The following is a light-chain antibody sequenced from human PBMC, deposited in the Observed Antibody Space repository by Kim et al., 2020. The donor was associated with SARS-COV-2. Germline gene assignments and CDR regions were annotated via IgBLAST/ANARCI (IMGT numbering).Light chain of an antibody. CDR2: DAS. J-gene: IGKJ4*01. V-gene: IGKV3-11*01. Sequence: EIVLTQFPATLSLSPGERATLSCRASQSVRTYLAWYQQKPGQAPRLLIYDASTRATGIPARFSGSGSGTDFTLTISSLEPEDFAVYFCQQRSTWLRTFGGGTKLEI. CDR1: QSVRTY. CDR3: QQRSTWLRT.